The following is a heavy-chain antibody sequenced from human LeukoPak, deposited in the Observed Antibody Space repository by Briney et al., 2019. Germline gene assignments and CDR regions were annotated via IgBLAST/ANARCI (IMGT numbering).Heavy chain of an antibody. J-gene: IGHJ4*02. Sequence: GGSLRLSCAASGFTFSSYAMSWVRQAPGKGLEWVSAISGSGGSTYYADSVKGQFTISRDNSKNTLYLQMISLRAEDTAVYYCAKRAGSGYYRWSFDYWGQGTLVTVSS. V-gene: IGHV3-23*01. CDR2: ISGSGGST. CDR3: AKRAGSGYYRWSFDY. D-gene: IGHD3-22*01. CDR1: GFTFSSYA.